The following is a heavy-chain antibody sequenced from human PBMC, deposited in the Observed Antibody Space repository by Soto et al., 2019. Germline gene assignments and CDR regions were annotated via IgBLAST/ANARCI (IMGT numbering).Heavy chain of an antibody. CDR2: ISGGGDTT. Sequence: EVQLLESGGGLVQPGGSLRLSCAASGFTFNNYAMTWVRQAPGKGLEWVSAISGGGDTTFYADPVKGRFTVSRDGSKNTLYLQMSSLRAEDTALYYCAKGRGGSGSLTPRVDFWGQGTLVTVSS. CDR3: AKGRGGSGSLTPRVDF. D-gene: IGHD3-10*01. J-gene: IGHJ4*02. V-gene: IGHV3-23*01. CDR1: GFTFNNYA.